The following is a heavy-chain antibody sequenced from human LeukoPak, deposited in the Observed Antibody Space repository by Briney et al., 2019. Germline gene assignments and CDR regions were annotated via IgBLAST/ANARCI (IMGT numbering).Heavy chain of an antibody. V-gene: IGHV3-23*01. CDR2: ISCSGGST. CDR1: GFTFSSYD. D-gene: IGHD3-22*01. J-gene: IGHJ3*02. Sequence: TGGSLRLSCAASGFTFSSYDMSWVRQAPGKGLEWVSAISCSGGSTYYADSVKGRFTISRDNSKNTLYLQMNSLRAEDTAVYYCAKPMYYYDSSGCYPLGNACDIRGKGTMVTVSS. CDR3: AKPMYYYDSSGCYPLGNACDI.